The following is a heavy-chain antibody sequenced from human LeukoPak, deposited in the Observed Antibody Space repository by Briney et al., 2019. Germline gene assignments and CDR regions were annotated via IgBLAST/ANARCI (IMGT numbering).Heavy chain of an antibody. J-gene: IGHJ4*02. Sequence: GGSLRLSCAASGFTFDDYGMSWVRQAPGKGLEWVSGITWNGGSTGYADSVKGRFTISRDNAKNSLYLQMNSLRAEDTAFCYCARDPGDILVAGTFDYWGQGTLVTVSS. CDR3: ARDPGDILVAGTFDY. V-gene: IGHV3-20*04. CDR1: GFTFDDYG. D-gene: IGHD6-19*01. CDR2: ITWNGGST.